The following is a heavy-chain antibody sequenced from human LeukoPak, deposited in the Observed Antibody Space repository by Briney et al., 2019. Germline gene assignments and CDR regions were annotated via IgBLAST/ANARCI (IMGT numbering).Heavy chain of an antibody. V-gene: IGHV4-39*07. CDR2: IYYSGST. CDR1: GGSISSSSYY. Sequence: SETLSLTCTVSGGSISSSSYYWGWIRQPPGKGLEWIGSIYYSGSTYYNPSLKSRVTISADTSKNQFSLKLSSVTAADTAVYYCASGGAYCGGDCLGSWFDPWGQGTLVTVSS. CDR3: ASGGAYCGGDCLGSWFDP. D-gene: IGHD2-21*02. J-gene: IGHJ5*02.